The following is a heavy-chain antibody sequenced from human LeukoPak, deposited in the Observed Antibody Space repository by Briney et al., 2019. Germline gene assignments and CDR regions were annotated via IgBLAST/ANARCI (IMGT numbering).Heavy chain of an antibody. CDR1: GGSFSGYY. CDR3: ARVGWGSGWGDYYYYYMDV. J-gene: IGHJ6*03. Sequence: SETLSLTCAVYGGSFSGYYWSWIRQPPGKGLEYIGYIYYSGSTNYNPSLKSRLTISVDTSKNQFSLKLSSVTAADTAVYYCARVGWGSGWGDYYYYYMDVWGKGTAVTVSS. V-gene: IGHV4-59*01. CDR2: IYYSGST. D-gene: IGHD6-19*01.